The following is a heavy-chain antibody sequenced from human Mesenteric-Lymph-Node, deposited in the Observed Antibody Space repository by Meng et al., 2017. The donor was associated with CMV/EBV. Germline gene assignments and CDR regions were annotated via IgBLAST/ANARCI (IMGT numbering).Heavy chain of an antibody. CDR2: IYSGGVTT. J-gene: IGHJ4*02. Sequence: ETLSLTCAASGFTFSSYAMSWVRQAPGKGLEWVSVIYSGGVTTYSADSVKGRFTISRDNSKNTLYLQMNSLRGEDTAIYYCAKVVGATLDYWGQGTLVTVSS. CDR3: AKVVGATLDY. V-gene: IGHV3-23*03. CDR1: GFTFSSYA. D-gene: IGHD1-26*01.